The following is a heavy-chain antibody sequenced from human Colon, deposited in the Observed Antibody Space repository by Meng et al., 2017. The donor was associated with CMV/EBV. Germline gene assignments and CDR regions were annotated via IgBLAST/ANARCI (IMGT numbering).Heavy chain of an antibody. D-gene: IGHD3-3*01. V-gene: IGHV3-30-3*01. J-gene: IGHJ4*02. CDR3: AREQTYYDFWSGIDY. CDR2: ISYDGSNK. CDR1: GFTFSSYA. Sequence: GESLKISCAASGFTFSSYAMHWVRQAPGKGLEWVAVISYDGSNKYYADSVKGRFTISRDNSKNTLYLQMNSLRAEDTAVYYCAREQTYYDFWSGIDYWGQGTLVTVSS.